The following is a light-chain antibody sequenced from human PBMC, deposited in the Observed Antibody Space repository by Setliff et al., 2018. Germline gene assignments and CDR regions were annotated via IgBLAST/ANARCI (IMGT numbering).Light chain of an antibody. Sequence: QSALAQPASVSGSPGQSITISCTGTSSDVGGYKCVTWYQHHPGKAPKLMMYDVSKRPAGVPDRFSGSKSGNTASLTISGLQAEDEADYYCCSNAFGNSYVFGTGTKVTVL. J-gene: IGLJ1*01. CDR2: DVS. CDR1: SSDVGGYKC. CDR3: CSNAFGNSYV. V-gene: IGLV2-11*01.